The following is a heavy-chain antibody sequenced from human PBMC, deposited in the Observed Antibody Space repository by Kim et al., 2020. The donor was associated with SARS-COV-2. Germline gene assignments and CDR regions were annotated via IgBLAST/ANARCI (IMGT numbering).Heavy chain of an antibody. Sequence: GGSLRLSCAASGFTFSSYEMNWVRQAPGKGLEWVSYISSSGSTIYYADSVKGRFTISRDNAKNSLYLQMNSLRAEDTAVYYCARGLGDWDYYYYYYMDVWGKGTTVTVSS. CDR3: ARGLGDWDYYYYYYMDV. V-gene: IGHV3-48*03. D-gene: IGHD2-21*01. J-gene: IGHJ6*03. CDR1: GFTFSSYE. CDR2: ISSSGSTI.